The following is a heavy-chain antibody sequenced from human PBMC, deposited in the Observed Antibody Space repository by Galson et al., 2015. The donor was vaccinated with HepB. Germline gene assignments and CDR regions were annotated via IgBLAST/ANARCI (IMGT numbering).Heavy chain of an antibody. Sequence: SLRLSCAASGFTFSSYAMHWVRQAPGKGLEWVAVISYDGSNKYYADSVKGRFTISRDNSKNTLYLQMNSLRAEDTAVYYCARTVVYYFDYWGQGTLVTVSS. J-gene: IGHJ4*02. D-gene: IGHD2-15*01. CDR1: GFTFSSYA. CDR3: ARTVVYYFDY. CDR2: ISYDGSNK. V-gene: IGHV3-30*04.